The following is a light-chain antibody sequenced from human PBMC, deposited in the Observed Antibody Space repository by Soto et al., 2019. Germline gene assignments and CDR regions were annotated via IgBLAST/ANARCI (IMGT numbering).Light chain of an antibody. V-gene: IGKV1-5*01. CDR3: QQYNSYS. Sequence: DIQMTQSPSTLSGSVGDRVTITCRASQTISSWLAWYQQKPGKAPELLIYDASSLESGVPSRFSGSGSGTEFTLTISSLQPDDFATYYCQQYNSYSFGQGTKVDIK. J-gene: IGKJ1*01. CDR1: QTISSW. CDR2: DAS.